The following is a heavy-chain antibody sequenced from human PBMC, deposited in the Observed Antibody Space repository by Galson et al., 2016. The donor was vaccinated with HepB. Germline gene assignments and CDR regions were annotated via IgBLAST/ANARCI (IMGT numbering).Heavy chain of an antibody. Sequence: SLRLSCAASGFSFSGYAMSWVRQAPGRGLEWVSIISNTGGRTYYADSVKGRFTISRDNSKNTLHLQMNSLRAEDTAVYYCAKADAYCGGDCYPSFDYWGQGTLVTVSS. V-gene: IGHV3-23*01. CDR2: ISNTGGRT. J-gene: IGHJ4*02. CDR3: AKADAYCGGDCYPSFDY. CDR1: GFSFSGYA. D-gene: IGHD2-21*02.